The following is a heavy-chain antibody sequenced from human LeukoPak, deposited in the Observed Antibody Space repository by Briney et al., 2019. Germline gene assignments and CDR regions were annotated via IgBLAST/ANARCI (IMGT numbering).Heavy chain of an antibody. J-gene: IGHJ4*02. D-gene: IGHD6-19*01. CDR3: ARDSSGWYRYYFDY. Sequence: RASVKVSCKASGYTFTSYAMHWVRQAPGQRLEWMGWINAGNGNTKYSQKFQGRVTITRDTSASTAYMELSSLRSEDTAVYYCARDSSGWYRYYFDYWGQGTLVTVSS. V-gene: IGHV1-3*01. CDR2: INAGNGNT. CDR1: GYTFTSYA.